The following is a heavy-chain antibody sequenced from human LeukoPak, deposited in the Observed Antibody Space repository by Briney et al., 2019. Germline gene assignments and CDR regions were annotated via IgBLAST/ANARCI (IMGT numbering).Heavy chain of an antibody. Sequence: GESLRLSCAGSGFTFSSCAMNWVRQAPGKGLEWVSVISGSGDCTYYADSVKGRFTISRDNSKNTLYLHMNSLRVEDTAVYYCAKDVSGGSYFDYWGQGTLVTGTS. CDR1: GFTFSSCA. J-gene: IGHJ4*02. CDR3: AKDVSGGSYFDY. V-gene: IGHV3-23*01. CDR2: ISGSGDCT. D-gene: IGHD3-10*01.